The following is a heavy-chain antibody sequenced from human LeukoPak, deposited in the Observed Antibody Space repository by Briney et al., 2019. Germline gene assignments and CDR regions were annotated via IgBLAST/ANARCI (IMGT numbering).Heavy chain of an antibody. J-gene: IGHJ4*02. CDR3: ARGGAKQQLALDY. CDR2: IYSGGST. Sequence: PGGSLRLSCAASGFTVSSNYMSWVRQAPGKGLEWVSVIYSGGSTYYADSVKGRFTISRHNSKNTLYLQMDSLRAEDTAVYYCARGGAKQQLALDYWGQGTLVTVSS. CDR1: GFTVSSNY. V-gene: IGHV3-53*04. D-gene: IGHD6-13*01.